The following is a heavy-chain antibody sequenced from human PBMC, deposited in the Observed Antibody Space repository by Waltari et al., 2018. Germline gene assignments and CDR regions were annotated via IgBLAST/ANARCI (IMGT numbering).Heavy chain of an antibody. Sequence: QVQLVQSGAEVKKPGSSVKVSCKASGGTFSSYAISWVRQAPGQGLEWMGGIIPIFGTANYAQKFQGRVTITADESTSTAYMELSSLRSEDTAVYYCARGPVDYDILTGYYYFDYWGQGTLVTVSS. J-gene: IGHJ4*02. CDR2: IIPIFGTA. CDR3: ARGPVDYDILTGYYYFDY. CDR1: GGTFSSYA. D-gene: IGHD3-9*01. V-gene: IGHV1-69*13.